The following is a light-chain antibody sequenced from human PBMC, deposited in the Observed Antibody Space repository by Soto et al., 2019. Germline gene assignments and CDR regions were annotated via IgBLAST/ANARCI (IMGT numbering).Light chain of an antibody. Sequence: QSALTQPASVSGSPGQSITISCTGTSSDVGGYNYVSWYQQHPGKAPKLMIYEVSNRPSGVSNRFSGSKSGNTASLTISGLQAEDEADYYCTSYTSSGTHYVVFGGGTKVTVL. CDR3: TSYTSSGTHYVV. J-gene: IGLJ2*01. CDR1: SSDVGGYNY. V-gene: IGLV2-14*01. CDR2: EVS.